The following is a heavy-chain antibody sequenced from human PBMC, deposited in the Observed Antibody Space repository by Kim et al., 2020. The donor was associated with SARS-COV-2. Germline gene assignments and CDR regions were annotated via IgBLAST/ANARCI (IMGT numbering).Heavy chain of an antibody. CDR2: LSYDEKTT. Sequence: GGSLRLSCAASGFAFSRHGMHWVRQAPGKGLEWLTALSYDEKTTYYAESVRGRFTISRDLSKNTLYLQMNSLRRDDTAVYFCARGAQPAAVFDYWGRGTLVTVSS. CDR3: ARGAQPAAVFDY. V-gene: IGHV3-30*03. CDR1: GFAFSRHG. D-gene: IGHD6-13*01. J-gene: IGHJ4*02.